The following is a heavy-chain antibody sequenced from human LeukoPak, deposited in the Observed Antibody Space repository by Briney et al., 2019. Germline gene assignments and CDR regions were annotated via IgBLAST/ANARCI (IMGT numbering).Heavy chain of an antibody. CDR3: ARGMVRGRRDYFDY. CDR2: ISNSGNTI. V-gene: IGHV3-11*04. J-gene: IGHJ4*02. D-gene: IGHD3-10*01. Sequence: GGSLRLSCSASGFIFSDYYMGWIRQAPGKGLEWVAYISNSGNTIYYADSVKGRFTISRDNSKNTLYLQMNSLRAEDTAVYYCARGMVRGRRDYFDYWGQGTLVTVSS. CDR1: GFIFSDYY.